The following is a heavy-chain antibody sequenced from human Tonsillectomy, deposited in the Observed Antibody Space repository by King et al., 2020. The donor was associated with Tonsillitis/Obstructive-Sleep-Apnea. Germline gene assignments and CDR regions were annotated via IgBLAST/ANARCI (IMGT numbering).Heavy chain of an antibody. Sequence: VQLVQSGAEVKKPGASVKVSCKASGYTFTGYGITWVRQAPGLGLEWMGWISAYIGETKYGQKFQGRVAMTTDTSTSTAYMELRSLRSDDTAVYYCARDYCSGGRCYSEWFDPWGQGTLVTVSS. CDR3: ARDYCSGGRCYSEWFDP. CDR2: ISAYIGET. V-gene: IGHV1-18*01. J-gene: IGHJ5*02. CDR1: GYTFTGYG. D-gene: IGHD2-15*01.